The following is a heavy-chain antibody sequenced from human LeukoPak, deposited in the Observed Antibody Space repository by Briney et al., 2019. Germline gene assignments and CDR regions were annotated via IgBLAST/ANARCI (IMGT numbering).Heavy chain of an antibody. CDR1: GGSISGYY. CDR3: ARGVYGGYFDQ. D-gene: IGHD4/OR15-4a*01. Sequence: SETLSLTCIVSGGSISGYYWSWIRQPPGKGLEWIGYIEYRGRTEYKPSLQSRLTISVDTSKNQFSLKVNSATAADTAVYYCARGVYGGYFDQWGQGALVTVSS. CDR2: IEYRGRT. V-gene: IGHV4-59*01. J-gene: IGHJ4*02.